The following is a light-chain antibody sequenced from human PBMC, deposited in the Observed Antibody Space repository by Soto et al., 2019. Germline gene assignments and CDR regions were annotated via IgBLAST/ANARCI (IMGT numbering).Light chain of an antibody. CDR2: GNN. J-gene: IGLJ3*02. Sequence: QSVLTQPPSVSGAPGQRVTISCTGSSYNIGAGYDVHWYQQLPGTAPKLLIYGNNNRPSGVPDRFSGSKSGTSASLAITGLQAGDEADYYCQSYDSFLSWVFGGGTKVTVL. V-gene: IGLV1-40*01. CDR1: SYNIGAGYD. CDR3: QSYDSFLSWV.